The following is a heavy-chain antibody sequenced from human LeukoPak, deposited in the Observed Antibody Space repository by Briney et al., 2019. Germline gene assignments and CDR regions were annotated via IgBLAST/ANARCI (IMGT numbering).Heavy chain of an antibody. V-gene: IGHV3-23*01. Sequence: PGGSLRLSCAAAGFTFASYAMSWVRQAPGKGLEWVSAISGSGSSTYYADSVKGRFTISRDTSKTTLYLQMNSLRAEDTAVYYCAKEIAAAGFYYFYYGMDVWGQGTTVTVS. D-gene: IGHD6-13*01. J-gene: IGHJ6*02. CDR3: AKEIAAAGFYYFYYGMDV. CDR2: ISGSGSST. CDR1: GFTFASYA.